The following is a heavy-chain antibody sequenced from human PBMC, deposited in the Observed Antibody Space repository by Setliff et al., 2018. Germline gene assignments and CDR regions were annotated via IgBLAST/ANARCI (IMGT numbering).Heavy chain of an antibody. CDR3: ARQSGLGGHNLKDGTFYGVDV. CDR2: IYVGGKT. D-gene: IGHD1-1*01. J-gene: IGHJ6*02. Sequence: PGGSLRLSCVGSEFTVNSNFMTWVRQAPGKGLEWLSVIYVGGKTFYADSVKGRFTISRDDSKNTLSLHLSSLIPDDTATYFCARQSGLGGHNLKDGTFYGVDVWGQGIMVTVSS. CDR1: EFTVNSNF. V-gene: IGHV3-66*04.